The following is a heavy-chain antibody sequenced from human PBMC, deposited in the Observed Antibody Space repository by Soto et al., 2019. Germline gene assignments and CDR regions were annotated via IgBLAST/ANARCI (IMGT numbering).Heavy chain of an antibody. CDR3: VRATYFSDSSSYTRCLDY. J-gene: IGHJ4*02. CDR1: GFTLSDHY. V-gene: IGHV3-72*01. Sequence: EVQLVESGGGLVQPGGSLRLSCAGSGFTLSDHYIDWVRQAPGKGLEWVGRSRDKAQGYSTAYAASVKGRFTTSRDESKNSAYRQMNSLQTNNMAVYYCVRATYFSDSSSYTRCLDYWGQGTLVTVSS. CDR2: SRDKAQGYST. D-gene: IGHD3-22*01.